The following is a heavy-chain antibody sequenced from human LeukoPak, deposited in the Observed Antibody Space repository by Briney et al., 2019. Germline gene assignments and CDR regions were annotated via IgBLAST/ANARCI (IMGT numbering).Heavy chain of an antibody. CDR1: GGTFSSYA. CDR2: IIPIFGTA. Sequence: RASVKVSCKASGGTFSSYAVSWVRQAPGQGLEWMGGIIPIFGTANYAQEFQGRVTITADESTSTAYMELSSLRSEDTAVYYCARGFKRQPFDYWGQGTLVTVSS. CDR3: ARGFKRQPFDY. V-gene: IGHV1-69*13. D-gene: IGHD6-13*01. J-gene: IGHJ4*02.